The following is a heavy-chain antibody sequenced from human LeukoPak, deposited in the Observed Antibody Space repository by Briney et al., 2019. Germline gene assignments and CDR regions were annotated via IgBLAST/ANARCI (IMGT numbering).Heavy chain of an antibody. D-gene: IGHD3-22*01. Sequence: SETLSFTCTVSGGSISSSSYYWGWIRQPPGKGLEWIGSIYYSGSTYYNPSLKSRVTISVDTSKNQFSLKLSSVTAADTAVYYCARRGHYYDPQLDYWGQGTLVTVSS. J-gene: IGHJ4*02. CDR2: IYYSGST. CDR3: ARRGHYYDPQLDY. CDR1: GGSISSSSYY. V-gene: IGHV4-39*01.